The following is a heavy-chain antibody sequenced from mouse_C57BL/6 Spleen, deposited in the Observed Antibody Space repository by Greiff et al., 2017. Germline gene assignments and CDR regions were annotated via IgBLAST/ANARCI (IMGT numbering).Heavy chain of an antibody. CDR1: GYTFTDYN. D-gene: IGHD2-2*01. Sequence: VQLKQSGPELVKPGASVKMSCKASGYTFTDYNMHWVKQSHGKSLDWIGYINPNNGGTSSNQKFKGKATLTVNKSSSTAYMERRSLTSEDSAVYYCSDGYDSGYFDVWGKGTTVTVSS. J-gene: IGHJ1*03. CDR2: INPNNGGT. V-gene: IGHV1-22*01. CDR3: SDGYDSGYFDV.